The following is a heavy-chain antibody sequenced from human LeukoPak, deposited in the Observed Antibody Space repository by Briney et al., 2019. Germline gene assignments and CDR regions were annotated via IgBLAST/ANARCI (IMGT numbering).Heavy chain of an antibody. CDR3: ARDTGGGYSCYDC. CDR2: IKQDGSEK. Sequence: SGGSLRLSCAASGFTFSSYWMTWLRQAPGKGLEWVANIKQDGSEKYYVDSVKGRFTISRDNAKNSLYLQMSSLRAEDTAVYYCARDTGGGYSCYDCWGQGTLVTVSS. D-gene: IGHD5-18*01. J-gene: IGHJ4*02. V-gene: IGHV3-7*01. CDR1: GFTFSSYW.